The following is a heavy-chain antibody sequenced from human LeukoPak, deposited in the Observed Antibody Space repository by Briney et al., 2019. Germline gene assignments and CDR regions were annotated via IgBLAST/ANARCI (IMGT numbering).Heavy chain of an antibody. Sequence: SETLSLTCTVSGGSISSYYWSWIRQPPGKGLEWIGYIYYSGSTNYNPSLKSRVTISVDTSKNQFSLKLSSVTAADTAVYYCARHPSYCTNGVCYSDYWGQGTLVTVSS. J-gene: IGHJ4*02. CDR2: IYYSGST. V-gene: IGHV4-59*01. CDR3: ARHPSYCTNGVCYSDY. CDR1: GGSISSYY. D-gene: IGHD2-8*01.